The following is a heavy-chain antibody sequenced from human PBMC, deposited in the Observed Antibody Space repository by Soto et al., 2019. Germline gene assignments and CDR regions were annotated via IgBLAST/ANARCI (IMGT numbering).Heavy chain of an antibody. J-gene: IGHJ4*02. D-gene: IGHD2-21*02. CDR2: IIPIFGIA. Sequence: SVKVSCKASGGTFSNYTISWVRQAPGQGLEWMGRIIPIFGIANYGQKFQGRVTITADKSTSTAYMELSSLRSEDTAVYYCATDVPQAYCGGDCSFNYWGQGTLVTVSS. CDR1: GGTFSNYT. CDR3: ATDVPQAYCGGDCSFNY. V-gene: IGHV1-69*04.